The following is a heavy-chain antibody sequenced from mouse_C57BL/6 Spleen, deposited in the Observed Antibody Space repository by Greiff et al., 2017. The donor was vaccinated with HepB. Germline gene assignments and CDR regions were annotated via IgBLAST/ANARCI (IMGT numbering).Heavy chain of an antibody. CDR3: ARVDYGSWYFDV. J-gene: IGHJ1*03. CDR2: INYDGSST. Sequence: DVMLVESEGGLVQPGSSMKLSCTASGFTFSDYYMAWVRQVPEKGLEWVANINYDGSSTYYLDSLKSRFIISRDNAKNILYLQMSSLKSEDTATYYCARVDYGSWYFDVWGTGTTVTVSS. CDR1: GFTFSDYY. D-gene: IGHD1-1*01. V-gene: IGHV5-16*01.